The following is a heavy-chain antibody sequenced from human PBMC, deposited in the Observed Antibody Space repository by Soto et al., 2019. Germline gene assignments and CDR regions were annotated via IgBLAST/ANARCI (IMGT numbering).Heavy chain of an antibody. CDR2: ISGDSGRT. Sequence: EVQLLESGGGLVQPGGSVRLSCAASGLTFGNYAMSWVRQAPGKGLEWVSAISGDSGRTYYADSVKGRFTISRDNSKNTLYLQMSTLTAEDTAVYYCAVTHNCGRDCSAASYWYFDIWGRGTLVTVSS. V-gene: IGHV3-23*01. J-gene: IGHJ2*01. CDR1: GLTFGNYA. CDR3: AVTHNCGRDCSAASYWYFDI. D-gene: IGHD2-21*02.